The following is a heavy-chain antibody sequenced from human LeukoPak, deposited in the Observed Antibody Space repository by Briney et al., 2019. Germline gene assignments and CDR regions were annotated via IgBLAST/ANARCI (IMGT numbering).Heavy chain of an antibody. J-gene: IGHJ4*02. Sequence: ASVKVSCKASGYTFTSYGISWVRQAPGQGLEWMGRIIPILGIANYAQKFQGRVTITADKSTSTAYMELSSLRSEDTAVYYCARPMGATTGLDYWGQGTLVTVSS. CDR1: GYTFTSYG. CDR3: ARPMGATTGLDY. D-gene: IGHD1-26*01. CDR2: IIPILGIA. V-gene: IGHV1-69*04.